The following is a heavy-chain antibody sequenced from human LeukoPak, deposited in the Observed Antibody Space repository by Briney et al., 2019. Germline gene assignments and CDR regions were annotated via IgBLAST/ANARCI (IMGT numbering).Heavy chain of an antibody. Sequence: GGSLRLSCAASGFNFRDAAMTWVRQAPGKGPEWVSLISFSGDNSYYADSVKGRFTISRDNSKNTLSLQMNSLRVEDTAIYYCAKDIQLSTWGLGTMVTVPS. J-gene: IGHJ3*01. D-gene: IGHD5-24*01. CDR2: ISFSGDNS. V-gene: IGHV3-23*01. CDR1: GFNFRDAA. CDR3: AKDIQLST.